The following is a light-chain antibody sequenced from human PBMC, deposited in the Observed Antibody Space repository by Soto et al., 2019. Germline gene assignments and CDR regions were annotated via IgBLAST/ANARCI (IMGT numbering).Light chain of an antibody. Sequence: QSALTKPASVSGSPGQSITLSCTGTSSDVGGYNYVSWYQQHPGKAPKLMIYEVSNRPSGVSNRFSGSKSGNTASLTISGLQAEDEADYYCSSYTSSSTRVFGGGTELTVL. CDR1: SSDVGGYNY. CDR3: SSYTSSSTRV. J-gene: IGLJ3*02. CDR2: EVS. V-gene: IGLV2-14*01.